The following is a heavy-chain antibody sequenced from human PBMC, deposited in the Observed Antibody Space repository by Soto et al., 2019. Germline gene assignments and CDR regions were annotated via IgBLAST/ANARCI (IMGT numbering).Heavy chain of an antibody. CDR1: GGSISSYF. CDR2: VYYTGTT. V-gene: IGHV4-59*01. Sequence: PSETLSLTCTDSGGSISSYFYIWVRQPPGKGLEWIGSVYYTGTTDYNPSLKSRVTISVDTSKTQFSLNLRSVTAADTAVYYCARDLAAVPRAFDYWGRGTLVTVSS. D-gene: IGHD6-13*01. J-gene: IGHJ4*02. CDR3: ARDLAAVPRAFDY.